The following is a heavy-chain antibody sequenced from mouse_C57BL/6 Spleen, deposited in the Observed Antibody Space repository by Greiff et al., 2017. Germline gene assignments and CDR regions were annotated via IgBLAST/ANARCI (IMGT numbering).Heavy chain of an antibody. J-gene: IGHJ2*01. D-gene: IGHD1-1*01. CDR1: GFTFSDYY. CDR2: INYDGSST. V-gene: IGHV5-16*01. Sequence: EVHLVESEGGLVQPGSSMKLSCTASGFTFSDYYMAWVRQVPEKGLEWVANINYDGSSTYYLDSLKSRFIISRDNAKNILYLQMSSLKSEDTATYYCARDIYYYGTHYFDYWGQGTTLTVSS. CDR3: ARDIYYYGTHYFDY.